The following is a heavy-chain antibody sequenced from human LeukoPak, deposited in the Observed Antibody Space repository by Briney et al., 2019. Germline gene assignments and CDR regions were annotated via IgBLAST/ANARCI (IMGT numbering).Heavy chain of an antibody. CDR2: ARNKANSYAT. CDR1: GFTFSDHY. V-gene: IGHV3-72*01. Sequence: GGSLRLSCAASGFTFSDHYMDWVRQAPGRGLEWVGRARNKANSYATEYAASVKGRFTVSRDDSKNSQYMQMNSLKTEDTAVYYCTRGGVSYYYVSGFDYWGQGTLVTVSS. D-gene: IGHD3-10*02. CDR3: TRGGVSYYYVSGFDY. J-gene: IGHJ4*02.